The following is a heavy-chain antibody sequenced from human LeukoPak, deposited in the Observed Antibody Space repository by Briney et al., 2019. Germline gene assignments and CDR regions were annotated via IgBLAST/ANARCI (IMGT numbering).Heavy chain of an antibody. Sequence: GGSLRLSCTTSGFSFGDNAMSWVRQAPGKGLEWVGFVRSQGHGGTTEYAASVKGRFTISMDDSKSIAYLQMNSLTTDDTAVYYCIREFYFDYWGQGTLVTVSS. CDR3: IREFYFDY. V-gene: IGHV3-49*04. J-gene: IGHJ4*02. CDR2: VRSQGHGGTT. CDR1: GFSFGDNA.